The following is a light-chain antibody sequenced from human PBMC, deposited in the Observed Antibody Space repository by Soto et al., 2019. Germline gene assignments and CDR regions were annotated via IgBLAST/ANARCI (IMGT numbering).Light chain of an antibody. Sequence: QSALTQPPSASGSPGQSVTISCTGSNNDIGGYTYVSWYQQLPGKAPKLIIYEVNKRPSGVPDRFSGSTSVNTASLTISGLQTDDEADYYCCLYVGATTYVFGTGTKVTV. J-gene: IGLJ1*01. V-gene: IGLV2-8*01. CDR2: EVN. CDR1: NNDIGGYTY. CDR3: CLYVGATTYV.